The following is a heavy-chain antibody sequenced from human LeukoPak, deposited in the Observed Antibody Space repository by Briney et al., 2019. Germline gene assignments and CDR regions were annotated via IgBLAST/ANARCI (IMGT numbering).Heavy chain of an antibody. J-gene: IGHJ4*02. D-gene: IGHD6-6*01. CDR3: ARGSPAYSSSPHYYFDY. CDR2: IWYDGSNK. Sequence: PGGSLRLSCAASGFTFSSYGTHWVRQAPGKGLEWVAVIWYDGSNKYYADSVKGRFTISRDNSKNTLYLQMNSLRAEDTAVYYCARGSPAYSSSPHYYFDYWGQGTLVTVSS. CDR1: GFTFSSYG. V-gene: IGHV3-33*01.